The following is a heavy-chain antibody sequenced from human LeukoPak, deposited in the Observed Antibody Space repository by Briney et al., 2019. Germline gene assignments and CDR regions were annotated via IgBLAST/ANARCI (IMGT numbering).Heavy chain of an antibody. J-gene: IGHJ3*02. CDR2: INHSGST. CDR3: ARDSREEWEVEDAFDI. V-gene: IGHV4-34*01. Sequence: SETLSLACAVYGGSFSGYYWSWIRQPPGKGLEWIGEINHSGSTNYNPSLKSRVTISVDTSKNQFSLKLSSVTAADTAVYYCARDSREEWEVEDAFDIWGQGTMVTVSS. CDR1: GGSFSGYY. D-gene: IGHD1-26*01.